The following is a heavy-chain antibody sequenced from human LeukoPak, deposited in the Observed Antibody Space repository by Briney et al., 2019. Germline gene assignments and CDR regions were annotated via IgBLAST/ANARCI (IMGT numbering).Heavy chain of an antibody. Sequence: ASVKVSCKVSGYTLTELSMHWVPQAPGKGLEWMGGFDPEDGETIYAQKFQGRVTMTEDTSTDTAYMELSSLRSEGTAVYYCATFITGTTRRANWFDPWGQGTLVTVSS. V-gene: IGHV1-24*01. CDR3: ATFITGTTRRANWFDP. J-gene: IGHJ5*02. CDR1: GYTLTELS. CDR2: FDPEDGET. D-gene: IGHD1-7*01.